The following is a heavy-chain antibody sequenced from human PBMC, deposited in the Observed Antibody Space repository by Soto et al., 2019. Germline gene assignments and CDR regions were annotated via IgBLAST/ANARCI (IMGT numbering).Heavy chain of an antibody. D-gene: IGHD3-22*01. J-gene: IGHJ6*02. Sequence: AASVKVSCKASGGTFSSYAISWVRQAPGQGLEWMGGIIPIFGTANYAQKFQGRVTITADESTSTAYMELSSLRSEDTAVYYCARDYYDSSGYYYGMDVWGQGTTVTSP. CDR1: GGTFSSYA. CDR2: IIPIFGTA. V-gene: IGHV1-69*13. CDR3: ARDYYDSSGYYYGMDV.